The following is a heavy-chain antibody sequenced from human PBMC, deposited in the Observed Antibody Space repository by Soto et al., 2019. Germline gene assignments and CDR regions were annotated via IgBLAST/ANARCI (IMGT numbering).Heavy chain of an antibody. CDR1: VGSISSGGYY. D-gene: IGHD6-13*01. Sequence: PSETLSLTCTVSVGSISSGGYYWSWIRQLPGKGLEWIGYIYYSGSTYYNPSLKSRVTISADTSTNQFSLKLGSVTAADTAVYYCARDRVAAGIYLDAYDMWGKGTMVTVSS. V-gene: IGHV4-31*03. J-gene: IGHJ3*02. CDR2: IYYSGST. CDR3: ARDRVAAGIYLDAYDM.